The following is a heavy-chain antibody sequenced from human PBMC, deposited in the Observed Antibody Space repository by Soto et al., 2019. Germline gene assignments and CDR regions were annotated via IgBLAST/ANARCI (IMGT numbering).Heavy chain of an antibody. Sequence: ASVKVSCKASGYSLTGYYMHWVRRAPGQGLEWMGITNPRDGSTSYAQRFQGRVTMTSDTSTSTVYMEMSSLRSDDTAMYFCARSSVTSRPIDFWGQGTLVTVSS. CDR1: GYSLTGYY. CDR3: ARSSVTSRPIDF. J-gene: IGHJ4*02. V-gene: IGHV1-46*01. CDR2: TNPRDGST.